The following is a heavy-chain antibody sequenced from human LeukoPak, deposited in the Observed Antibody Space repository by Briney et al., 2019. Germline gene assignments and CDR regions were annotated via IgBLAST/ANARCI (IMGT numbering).Heavy chain of an antibody. CDR2: ISYDGSNK. CDR1: GFTFSSYG. CDR3: ARVMTQRITIFGVVNYYMDV. Sequence: GRSLRLSCAASGFTFSSYGMHWVRQAPGKGLEWVAVISYDGSNKYYADSVKGRFTISRDNSKNTLYLQMNSLRAEDTAVYYCARVMTQRITIFGVVNYYMDVWGKGTTVTVSS. V-gene: IGHV3-30*03. J-gene: IGHJ6*03. D-gene: IGHD3-3*01.